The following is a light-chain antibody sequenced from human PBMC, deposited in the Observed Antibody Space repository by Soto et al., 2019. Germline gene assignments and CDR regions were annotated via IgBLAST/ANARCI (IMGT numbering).Light chain of an antibody. Sequence: QSVLTQPASMSGSPGQSVTISCAGTSSDIGGYNYVSWYQHHPGTAPKLIIYDVSSRPSGVSHRFSGSKSGNTASLTISGLQAEDEADYYCSSYTSSSTRVFGTGTKVTVL. CDR3: SSYTSSSTRV. V-gene: IGLV2-14*01. CDR1: SSDIGGYNY. CDR2: DVS. J-gene: IGLJ1*01.